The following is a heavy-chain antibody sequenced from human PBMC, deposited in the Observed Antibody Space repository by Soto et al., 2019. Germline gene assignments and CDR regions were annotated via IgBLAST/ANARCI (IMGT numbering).Heavy chain of an antibody. J-gene: IGHJ5*02. CDR2: ISWNSGSI. V-gene: IGHV3-9*01. CDR3: AKDSSSWGNWFDP. CDR1: GFTFDDYA. D-gene: IGHD6-13*01. Sequence: EVQLLESGGGLVQPGRSLRLSCAASGFTFDDYAMHWVRQAPGKGLEWVSGISWNSGSIGYADSVKGRFTISRDNAKNSLYLQMNSLRAEDTALYYCAKDSSSWGNWFDPWGQGTLVTVSS.